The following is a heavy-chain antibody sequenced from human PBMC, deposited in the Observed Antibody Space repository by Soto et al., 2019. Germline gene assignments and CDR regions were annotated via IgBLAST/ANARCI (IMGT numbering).Heavy chain of an antibody. Sequence: ASVKVSCKASGYTFTGYYMHWVRQAPGQGLEWMGWINPNSGGSNYAQKFQGWVTMTRDTSISTAYMELSRLRSDDTAVYYCARDRQITMVRGVIITDAFDIWGQGTMVTVSS. CDR2: INPNSGGS. CDR1: GYTFTGYY. D-gene: IGHD3-10*01. J-gene: IGHJ3*02. V-gene: IGHV1-2*04. CDR3: ARDRQITMVRGVIITDAFDI.